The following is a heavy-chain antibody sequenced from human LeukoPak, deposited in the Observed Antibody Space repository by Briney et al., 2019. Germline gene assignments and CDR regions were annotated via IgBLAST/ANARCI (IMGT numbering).Heavy chain of an antibody. V-gene: IGHV4-39*02. D-gene: IGHD2-8*01. CDR2: IYYSGST. J-gene: IGHJ5*02. CDR3: ARDPWTVWPVLVPNWFDP. CDR1: GGSISSSSYY. Sequence: SETPSLTCTVSGGSISSSSYYWGWIRQPPGKGLEWIGSIYYSGSTYYNPSLKSRVTISVDTSKNQFSLKLSSVTAADTAVYYCARDPWTVWPVLVPNWFDPWGQGTLVTVSS.